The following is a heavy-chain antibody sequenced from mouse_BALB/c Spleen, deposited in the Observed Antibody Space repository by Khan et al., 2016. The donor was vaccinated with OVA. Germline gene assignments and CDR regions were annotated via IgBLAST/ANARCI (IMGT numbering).Heavy chain of an antibody. CDR3: GRRGAARATRDYFDY. J-gene: IGHJ2*01. D-gene: IGHD3-1*01. V-gene: IGHV1-63*02. CDR1: GYTFTNYW. CDR2: IFPGGGYT. Sequence: QVQLKQSGAELVRPGTSVKMSCKAAGYTFTNYWIGWVKQRPGHGLEWIGDIFPGGGYTNYNEKFKGKATLTADTSSSTAYMQLSSLTSEDSAIYYCGRRGAARATRDYFDYWGQGTTLTVSS.